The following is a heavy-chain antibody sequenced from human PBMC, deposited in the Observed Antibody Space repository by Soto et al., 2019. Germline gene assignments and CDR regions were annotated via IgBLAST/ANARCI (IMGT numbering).Heavy chain of an antibody. CDR1: GFTLSSYW. Sequence: PEGSLRLSCAAAGFTLSSYWMDWVRQVPRKGRGWVSNIVSDGSRTTYANSVKCRFTICRDNAKNTWYLQMDSLRVEDTSVYYCASDANDEQFDYWGQGTLVTVSS. D-gene: IGHD1-1*01. CDR3: ASDANDEQFDY. V-gene: IGHV3-74*01. CDR2: IVSDGSRT. J-gene: IGHJ4*02.